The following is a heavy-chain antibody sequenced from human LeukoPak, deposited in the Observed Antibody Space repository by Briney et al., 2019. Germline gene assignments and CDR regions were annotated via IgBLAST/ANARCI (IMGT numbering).Heavy chain of an antibody. D-gene: IGHD2-15*01. CDR2: INSDGSST. CDR3: ATYIQRPPGMDV. V-gene: IGHV3-74*01. J-gene: IGHJ6*02. CDR1: GFIFSNHW. Sequence: GGSLRLSCAASGFIFSNHWMHWVRQAPGKGRVWVSLINSDGSSTSYADSVKGRFTISTDNSKNTVYLQMNSLRAEDTALYFCATYIQRPPGMDVWGQGTTVTVSS.